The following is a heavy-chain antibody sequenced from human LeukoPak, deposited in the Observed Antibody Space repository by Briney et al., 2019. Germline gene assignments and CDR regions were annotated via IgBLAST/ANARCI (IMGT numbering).Heavy chain of an antibody. Sequence: SETLSLTCSVSGGSISSYYWSWIRQPAGKGLEWIGRVYVSGYTNYNPSLKSRVIMSVDMSKNQLSLKLSSVTAADTAVYYCARQWSSYSTGPSIDPWGQGTLVTVSS. V-gene: IGHV4-4*07. J-gene: IGHJ5*02. CDR3: ARQWSSYSTGPSIDP. CDR2: VYVSGYT. CDR1: GGSISSYY. D-gene: IGHD6-13*01.